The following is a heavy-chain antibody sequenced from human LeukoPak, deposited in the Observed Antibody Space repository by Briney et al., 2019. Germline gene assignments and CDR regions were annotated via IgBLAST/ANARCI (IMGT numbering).Heavy chain of an antibody. CDR1: GYSFTTYW. CDR3: ARHVASSGWAHFDY. CDR2: TYPGGSDT. D-gene: IGHD6-19*01. V-gene: IGHV5-51*01. J-gene: IGHJ4*02. Sequence: GESQKISCEGSGYSFTTYWIGWVRQMPGKGLEWMGITYPGGSDTKYSPSFQGQVTISVDKSISTAYLQWTSLKASDTAIYYCARHVASSGWAHFDYWGQGTLVTVSS.